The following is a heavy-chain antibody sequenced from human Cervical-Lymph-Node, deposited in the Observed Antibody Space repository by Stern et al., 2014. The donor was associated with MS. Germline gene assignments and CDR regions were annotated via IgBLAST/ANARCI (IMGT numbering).Heavy chain of an antibody. D-gene: IGHD5-12*01. CDR1: GGSISSSSYY. Sequence: QLQLQESGPGLVKPSETLSLTCTVSGGSISSSSYYWGWIRQPPGKGLEXIGSIYYSGSTYYNPSLKSRVTISVDTSKNQFSLKLSSVTAADTAVYYCAGNSGYDSSPDFDYWGQGTLVTVSS. CDR2: IYYSGST. V-gene: IGHV4-39*01. J-gene: IGHJ4*02. CDR3: AGNSGYDSSPDFDY.